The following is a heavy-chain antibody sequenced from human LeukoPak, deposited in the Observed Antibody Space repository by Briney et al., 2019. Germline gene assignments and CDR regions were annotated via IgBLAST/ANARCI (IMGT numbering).Heavy chain of an antibody. CDR2: IKQDGSDE. V-gene: IGHV3-7*01. J-gene: IGHJ4*02. Sequence: GGSLRLSCAASGFTFSSYWMSWVRQAPGKGLEWVANIKQDGSDEYYAGSVKGRFTISRDNAKNSLYLQMNSLRVEDTAVYYCARWDTGTYYGIGDWGQGTLVTVSS. CDR1: GFTFSSYW. CDR3: ARWDTGTYYGIGD. D-gene: IGHD1-26*01.